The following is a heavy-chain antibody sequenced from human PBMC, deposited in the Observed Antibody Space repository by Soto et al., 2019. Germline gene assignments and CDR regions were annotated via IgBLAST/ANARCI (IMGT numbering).Heavy chain of an antibody. Sequence: EGSRRDGWGAGGLHIGGQAVSWIRQTPGKGPEWVSAISGGGDSTYYADCVKGRFTISRDNSKNTVFLNMDSLRAEDTAMYYCAAPEGYCSRVTCYSFDYWGQGALVTVSS. CDR3: AAPEGYCSRVTCYSFDY. CDR1: GLHIGGQA. CDR2: ISGGGDST. V-gene: IGHV3-23*01. D-gene: IGHD2-2*01. J-gene: IGHJ4*02.